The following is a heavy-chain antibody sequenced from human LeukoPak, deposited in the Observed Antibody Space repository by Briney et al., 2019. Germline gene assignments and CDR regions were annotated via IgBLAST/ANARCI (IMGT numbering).Heavy chain of an antibody. J-gene: IGHJ4*02. CDR3: ARGGLKNVARRSSGYDY. CDR2: IIPIFGTA. V-gene: IGHV1-69*01. CDR1: GGTFSSYA. Sequence: ASVKVSCKASGGTFSSYAISWVRQAPGQGLEWMGGIIPIFGTANYAQKFQGRVTITADGSTSTAYMELSSLRSEDTAVYYCARGGLKNVARRSSGYDYWGQGTLVTVSS. D-gene: IGHD3-22*01.